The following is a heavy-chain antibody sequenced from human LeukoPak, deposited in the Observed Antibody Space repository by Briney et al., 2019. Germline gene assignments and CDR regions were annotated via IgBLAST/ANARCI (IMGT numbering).Heavy chain of an antibody. CDR1: GFTFSNAW. D-gene: IGHD5-18*01. Sequence: GGSLRLSCAASGFTFSNAWMSWVRQAPGKGLEWVGRIKSKTDGGTTDYAAPVKGRFTISRGDSKNTLYLQMNSLKTEDTAVYYCTTGHSYGYYYYYMDVWGKGTTVTISS. CDR3: TTGHSYGYYYYYMDV. CDR2: IKSKTDGGTT. V-gene: IGHV3-15*01. J-gene: IGHJ6*03.